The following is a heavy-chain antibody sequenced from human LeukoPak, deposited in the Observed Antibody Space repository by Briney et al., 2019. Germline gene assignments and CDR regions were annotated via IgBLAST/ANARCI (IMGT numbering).Heavy chain of an antibody. D-gene: IGHD6-13*01. Sequence: VASVKDSCKASGGTFSSYAISWVRQAPGQGLEWMGRIIPILGIANYAQKFQGRVTITADKSTSTAYMELSSLRSEDTAVYYCARAAAGGTDSGYWGQGTLVTVSS. V-gene: IGHV1-69*04. CDR3: ARAAAGGTDSGY. J-gene: IGHJ4*02. CDR1: GGTFSSYA. CDR2: IIPILGIA.